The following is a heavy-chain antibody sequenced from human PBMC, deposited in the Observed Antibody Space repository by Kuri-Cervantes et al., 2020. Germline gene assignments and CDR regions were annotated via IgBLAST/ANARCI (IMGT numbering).Heavy chain of an antibody. V-gene: IGHV3-23*01. CDR2: ITDSADRT. J-gene: IGHJ4*02. Sequence: GGSLRLSCLASGFTFSNYAMSWVRQAPGKGLEWVSSITDSADRTNHADSVRGRFTISRDNAKNTLYLQMNSLITEDTAVYYCAKPDYYDGESPDWGQGTMVTVSS. CDR3: AKPDYYDGESPD. D-gene: IGHD3-16*01. CDR1: GFTFSNYA.